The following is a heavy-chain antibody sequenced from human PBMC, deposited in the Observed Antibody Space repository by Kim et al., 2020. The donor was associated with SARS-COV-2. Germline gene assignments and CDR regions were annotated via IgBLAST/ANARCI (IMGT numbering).Heavy chain of an antibody. CDR2: INSGGST. CDR1: GFIVSSNH. Sequence: GGSLRLSCAASGFIVSSNHMNWVRQAPGKGLELVSVINSGGSTYYADSVTGRFTISRDNSKNTVYLQINSLRVEDTAVYYCARDDDFWGQGTLVTVSS. V-gene: IGHV3-53*01. J-gene: IGHJ4*02. CDR3: ARDDDF.